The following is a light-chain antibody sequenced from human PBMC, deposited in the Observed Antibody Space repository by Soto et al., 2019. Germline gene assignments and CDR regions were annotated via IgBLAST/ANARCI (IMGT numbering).Light chain of an antibody. V-gene: IGLV1-47*01. CDR2: TNN. CDR3: AAWDDSLSGYA. CDR1: SSNIGSNY. Sequence: QPELTHLVSGSGAPRRRVPTIRSGSSSNIGSNYVYWYQQLPGTAPKLLIYTNNQRPSGVPDRFSGSKSGTSASLAISGFRSEDEADYYWAAWDDSLSGYAFGTGTKVTVL. J-gene: IGLJ1*01.